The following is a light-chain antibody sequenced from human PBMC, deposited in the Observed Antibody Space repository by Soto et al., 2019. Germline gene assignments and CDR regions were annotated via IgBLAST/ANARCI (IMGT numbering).Light chain of an antibody. J-gene: IGKJ5*01. Sequence: EIVMTQSPATLSVTPGERATLSCRASQSVSSNLAWYQQKPGQAPRLLIYGASTRATGIPARFSGSGSGTEFTLTISSLQSEDFAVYYCQQYSDWPPITFGQGTLLENK. CDR3: QQYSDWPPIT. V-gene: IGKV3-15*01. CDR2: GAS. CDR1: QSVSSN.